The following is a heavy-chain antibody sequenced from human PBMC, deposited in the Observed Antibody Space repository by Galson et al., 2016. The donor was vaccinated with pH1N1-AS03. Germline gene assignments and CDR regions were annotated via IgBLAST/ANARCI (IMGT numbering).Heavy chain of an antibody. CDR1: GYIFTSYW. V-gene: IGHV5-51*01. Sequence: QSGAEVKKPGESLKISCKTSGYIFTSYWVAWVRHMPGKGLEWMGIIYPGDSDTRYSPSFQGQVTISADRSITTAYLQWSSLMASDTAIYYCARQVRDGYNDYFDYGGQGILVTVSS. J-gene: IGHJ4*02. D-gene: IGHD5-24*01. CDR2: IYPGDSDT. CDR3: ARQVRDGYNDYFDY.